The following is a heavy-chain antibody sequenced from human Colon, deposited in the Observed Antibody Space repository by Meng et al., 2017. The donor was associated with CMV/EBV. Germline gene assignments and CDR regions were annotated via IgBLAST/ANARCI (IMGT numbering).Heavy chain of an antibody. CDR3: ARDSNLSGLAY. CDR2: VYISGNT. J-gene: IGHJ4*02. CDR1: GASITSYY. Sequence: QLQLRGSGPGLVKPSETLSLTCTVSGASITSYYWSWIRQPAGKGLEWIGCVYISGNTNYNPSLKSRVTMSIDTSKNQLSLNIRSVSAADTAVYYCARDSNLSGLAYWGQGTLVTVSS. D-gene: IGHD3-10*01. V-gene: IGHV4-4*07.